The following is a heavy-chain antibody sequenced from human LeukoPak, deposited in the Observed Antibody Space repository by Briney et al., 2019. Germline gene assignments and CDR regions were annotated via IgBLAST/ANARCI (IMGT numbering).Heavy chain of an antibody. D-gene: IGHD3-22*01. CDR1: GGSISSSSYY. J-gene: IGHJ4*02. V-gene: IGHV4-39*07. CDR3: AHPHYYDSSGQLDY. CDR2: IYYSGST. Sequence: KSSETLSLTCTVSGGSISSSSYYWGWIRQPPGKGLGWIGSIYYSGSTYYNPSLKSRVTISVDTSKNQFSLKLSSVTAADTAVYYCAHPHYYDSSGQLDYWGQGTLVTVSS.